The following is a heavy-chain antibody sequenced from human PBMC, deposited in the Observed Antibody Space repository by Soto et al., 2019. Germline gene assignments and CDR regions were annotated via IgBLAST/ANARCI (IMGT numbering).Heavy chain of an antibody. V-gene: IGHV3-33*01. Sequence: QVQLVESGGGVIQPGTSLRLSCAASGFAFSADAMHWVRQAPGKGLEWVAVLWAAGSRQFYLDSVKGRFSISRDNSKNTLYLQMNNLRIDDTAMYFCLIATGYWGLSDTWRQGTLVSVSS. J-gene: IGHJ5*02. D-gene: IGHD3-9*01. CDR3: LIATGYWGLSDT. CDR1: GFAFSADA. CDR2: LWAAGSRQ.